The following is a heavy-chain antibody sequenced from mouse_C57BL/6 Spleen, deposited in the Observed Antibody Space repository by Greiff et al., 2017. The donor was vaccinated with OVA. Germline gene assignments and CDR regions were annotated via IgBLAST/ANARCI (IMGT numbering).Heavy chain of an antibody. CDR3: AREGESTMVTRAWFAY. J-gene: IGHJ3*01. D-gene: IGHD2-2*01. CDR1: GYTFTDYY. CDR2: IFPGSGST. V-gene: IGHV1-75*01. Sequence: QVQLKESGPELVKPGASVKISCKASGYTFTDYYINWVKQRPGQGLEWIGWIFPGSGSTYYNEKFKGKATLTVDKSSSTAYMLLSSLTSEDSAVYFCAREGESTMVTRAWFAYWGQGTLVTVSA.